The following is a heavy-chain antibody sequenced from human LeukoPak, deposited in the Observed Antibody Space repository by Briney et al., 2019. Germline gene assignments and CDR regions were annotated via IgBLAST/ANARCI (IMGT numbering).Heavy chain of an antibody. Sequence: GGSLKLSCAASGFTFSSYSMNWVRQAPGKGLEWVSSISSSSSYIYYADSVKGRFTISRDNSKNTLYLQMDRLRVEDTAVYYCAMALDYWGQGTLVTVSS. CDR2: ISSSSSYI. J-gene: IGHJ4*02. V-gene: IGHV3-21*04. CDR1: GFTFSSYS. CDR3: AMALDY.